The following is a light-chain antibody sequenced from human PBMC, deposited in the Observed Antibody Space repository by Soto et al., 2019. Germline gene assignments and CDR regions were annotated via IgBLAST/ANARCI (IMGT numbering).Light chain of an antibody. Sequence: IVMTQSPATLSVSPGERATLSCRASQSVSSNLAWYQQKPGQAPRLLXYGAFTRATGIPARFSGSGSGTELTLTISSLQSEDFAVFYCQQYYNWPPWTFGQGTKVDIK. CDR1: QSVSSN. CDR2: GAF. V-gene: IGKV3-15*01. J-gene: IGKJ1*01. CDR3: QQYYNWPPWT.